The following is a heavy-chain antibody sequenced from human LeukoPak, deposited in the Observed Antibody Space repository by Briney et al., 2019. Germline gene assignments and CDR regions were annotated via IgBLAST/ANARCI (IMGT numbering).Heavy chain of an antibody. Sequence: PGGSLRLSCAASGFTFDDYAMHWVRQAPGKGLEWVSLISGDGGSTYYADSVKGRFTISRDNAKKSLYLQMNSPRAEDTAVYYCARVRYQTADYWGQGTLVTVSS. CDR2: ISGDGGST. CDR3: ARVRYQTADY. CDR1: GFTFDDYA. V-gene: IGHV3-43*02. D-gene: IGHD3-16*02. J-gene: IGHJ4*02.